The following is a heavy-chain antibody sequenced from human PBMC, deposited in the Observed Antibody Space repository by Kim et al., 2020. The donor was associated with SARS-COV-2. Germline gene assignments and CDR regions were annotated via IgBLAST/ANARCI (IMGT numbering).Heavy chain of an antibody. J-gene: IGHJ6*02. CDR1: GFTFSGSG. CDR2: IRSKVNSYAT. V-gene: IGHV3-73*01. Sequence: GGSLRLTCAASGFTFSGSGMHWVRQASGKGLEWVGRIRSKVNSYATAYAASVKGRFTISRDDSKNMAYLQMNSLKTEDTAVYYCTREGDYYGMDVWGQGTTVTVSS. CDR3: TREGDYYGMDV.